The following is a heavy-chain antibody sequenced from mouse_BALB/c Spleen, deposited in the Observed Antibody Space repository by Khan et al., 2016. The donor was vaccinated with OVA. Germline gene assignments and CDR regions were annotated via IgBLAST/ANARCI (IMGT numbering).Heavy chain of an antibody. J-gene: IGHJ1*01. Sequence: EVQLQESGPGLVKPSQSLSLTCTVTGYSITSDYAWNWIRQFPGNKLEWMGYISYSGSTSYNPSLKSRISITRDTSKNQFFLQLNSVNTEDTATYYCAIYAENWYFDVWGAGTTVTVSS. D-gene: IGHD1-1*01. V-gene: IGHV3-2*02. CDR3: AIYAENWYFDV. CDR1: GYSITSDYA. CDR2: ISYSGST.